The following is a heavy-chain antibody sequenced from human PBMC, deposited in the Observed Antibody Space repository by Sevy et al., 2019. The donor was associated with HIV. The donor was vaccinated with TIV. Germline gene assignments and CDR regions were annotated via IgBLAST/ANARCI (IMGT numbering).Heavy chain of an antibody. CDR3: AREGQWSHPGDY. D-gene: IGHD2-15*01. J-gene: IGHJ4*02. V-gene: IGHV3-7*01. Sequence: GGSLRLSCAASGFSFSSFWMSWVRQSPGKGLEWVANIKEDGSEKYYVDSVKGRFTISRGNAKNSLYLQMNSLRAEDTAVYYCAREGQWSHPGDYWGQGTLVTVSS. CDR2: IKEDGSEK. CDR1: GFSFSSFW.